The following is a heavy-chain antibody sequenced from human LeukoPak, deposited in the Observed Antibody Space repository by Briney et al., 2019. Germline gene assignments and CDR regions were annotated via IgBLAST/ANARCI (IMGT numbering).Heavy chain of an antibody. Sequence: GGSLRLSCAASGFTFSNYAMSWVRQAPGKGLEWVSATSGNGGSTYYADSVKGRFTISRDNSENTLYLQMNSLRAEDAAVYYCAKISPYGGNSAWGQGTLVTVSS. CDR1: GFTFSNYA. V-gene: IGHV3-23*01. CDR3: AKISPYGGNSA. CDR2: TSGNGGST. J-gene: IGHJ4*02. D-gene: IGHD4-23*01.